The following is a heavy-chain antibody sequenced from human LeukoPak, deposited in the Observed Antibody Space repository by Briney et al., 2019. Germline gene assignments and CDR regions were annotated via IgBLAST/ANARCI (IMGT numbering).Heavy chain of an antibody. V-gene: IGHV4-59*01. J-gene: IGHJ6*03. Sequence: SETLSLTCTVSGGSIISYYWSWIRQPPGKGLEWIGYIYYSGSTNYNPSLKSRVTISVDTSKNQFSLKLTSVTAADTAVYYCAREGSPPLYYMDVWGKGTTVTISS. CDR1: GGSIISYY. CDR2: IYYSGST. CDR3: AREGSPPLYYMDV.